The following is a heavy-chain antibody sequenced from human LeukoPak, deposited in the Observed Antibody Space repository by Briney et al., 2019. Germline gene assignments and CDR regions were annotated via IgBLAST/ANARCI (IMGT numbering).Heavy chain of an antibody. CDR2: IKSKTDGGTT. CDR3: TTTGHNDYGDYGRLWK. CDR1: GFTFSNAW. J-gene: IGHJ4*02. V-gene: IGHV3-15*01. Sequence: GGSLRLSCAAPGFTFSNAWMSWVRQAPGKGLEWVGRIKSKTDGGTTDYAAPVKGRFTISRDDSKNTLYLQMNSLKTEDTAVYYCTTTGHNDYGDYGRLWKWGQGTLVTVSS. D-gene: IGHD4-17*01.